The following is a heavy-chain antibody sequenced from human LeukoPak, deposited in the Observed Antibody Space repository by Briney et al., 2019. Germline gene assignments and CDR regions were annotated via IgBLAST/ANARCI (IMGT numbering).Heavy chain of an antibody. V-gene: IGHV4-38-2*02. CDR3: ARDQAKYCSSGSCYPGDY. CDR2: IYHSGST. Sequence: PSETLSLTCTVSGYSISSGYYWGWIRQPPGKGLEWIGSIYHSGSTYYNPSLKSRVTISVDTSKNQFSLKLSSVTAADTAVYYCARDQAKYCSSGSCYPGDYWGQGTLVTVSS. J-gene: IGHJ4*02. CDR1: GYSISSGYY. D-gene: IGHD2-15*01.